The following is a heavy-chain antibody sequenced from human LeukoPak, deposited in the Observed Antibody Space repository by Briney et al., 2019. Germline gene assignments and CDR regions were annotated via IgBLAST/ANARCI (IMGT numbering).Heavy chain of an antibody. CDR2: ISSSSSYI. D-gene: IGHD2-2*01. CDR3: ASLPAATAFDY. CDR1: GFTFSIYS. J-gene: IGHJ4*02. Sequence: GGSLRLSCAASGFTFSIYSMNWVRQAPGKGLEWVSSISSSSSYIYYADSVKGRFTISRDNAKNSLYLQMNSLRAEDTAVYYCASLPAATAFDYWGQGTLVTVSS. V-gene: IGHV3-21*01.